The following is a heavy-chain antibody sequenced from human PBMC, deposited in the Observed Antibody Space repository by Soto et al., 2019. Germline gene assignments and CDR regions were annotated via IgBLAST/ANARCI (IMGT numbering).Heavy chain of an antibody. CDR3: ARVLGGEPHYPGPFDF. J-gene: IGHJ4*01. CDR1: GFTFIAYS. V-gene: IGHV3-30-3*01. CDR2: ISYDGSKE. D-gene: IGHD3-16*01. Sequence: QVQLAEAGGGMVQPGKSLRLSCAASGFTFIAYSMHWVRQAPGKGLEWVAVISYDGSKEYYADSVKGRFTISRHNSNNTMYLQMNSLRTEDTAVYFCARVLGGEPHYPGPFDFWGHGTLVTVSS.